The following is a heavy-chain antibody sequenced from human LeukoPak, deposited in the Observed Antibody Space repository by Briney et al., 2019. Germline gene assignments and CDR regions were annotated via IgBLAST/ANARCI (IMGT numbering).Heavy chain of an antibody. Sequence: PGGSLRLSCAASGFTVSSNYMNWVRQAPGKGLGWVSVIYSGGSTYYADSVKGRFTISRDNSKNTLYLQMNSLRAEDTAVYYCARYGLGAHAFDIWGQGTMVTVSS. D-gene: IGHD3/OR15-3a*01. CDR1: GFTVSSNY. V-gene: IGHV3-66*01. J-gene: IGHJ3*02. CDR2: IYSGGST. CDR3: ARYGLGAHAFDI.